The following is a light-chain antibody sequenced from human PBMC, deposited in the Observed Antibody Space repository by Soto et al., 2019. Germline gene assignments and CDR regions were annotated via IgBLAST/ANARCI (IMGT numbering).Light chain of an antibody. J-gene: IGLJ2*01. Sequence: SYELTQPLSVSVALGQTARITCGGSNIGSKSVHWYQKRPGQAPVVVMYRDYHRPSEIPERFSGSNSGNTATLTISRAQAGDEADYYCQVWDSTTAALFGGGTKLTVL. V-gene: IGLV3-9*01. CDR2: RDY. CDR1: NIGSKS. CDR3: QVWDSTTAAL.